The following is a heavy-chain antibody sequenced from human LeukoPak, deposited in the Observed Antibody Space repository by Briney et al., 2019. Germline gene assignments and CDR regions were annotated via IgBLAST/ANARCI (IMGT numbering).Heavy chain of an antibody. CDR1: GFIVSSNY. CDR2: IYSGGSI. V-gene: IGHV3-53*01. D-gene: IGHD5-24*01. CDR3: ARDGGEGYINFAN. J-gene: IGHJ4*02. Sequence: GGSLRLSCAASGFIVSSNYMSWARQAPGKGLEWVSVIYSGGSIYYADSVKGRFTISRDNSKNALYLQMNSPRAEDTAVYYCARDGGEGYINFANWGQGTLVTVSS.